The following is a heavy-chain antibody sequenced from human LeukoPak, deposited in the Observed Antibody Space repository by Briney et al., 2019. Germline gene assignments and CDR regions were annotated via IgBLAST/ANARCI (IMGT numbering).Heavy chain of an antibody. CDR2: IRYDGSNK. CDR3: ASNYYDSSGYYLPAVVDY. D-gene: IGHD3-22*01. J-gene: IGHJ4*02. V-gene: IGHV3-30*02. CDR1: GFTFSSYG. Sequence: GGSLRLSCAASGFTFSSYGMHWVRQAPGKGLEGVAFIRYDGSNKYYADSVKGRFTISRDNAKNSLCLQMNSLRAEDTAVYYCASNYYDSSGYYLPAVVDYWGQGTLVTVSS.